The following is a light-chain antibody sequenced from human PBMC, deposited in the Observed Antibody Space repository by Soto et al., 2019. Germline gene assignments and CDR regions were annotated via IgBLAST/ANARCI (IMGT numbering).Light chain of an antibody. V-gene: IGKV3-20*01. CDR3: QQYGDSLT. CDR2: GAS. J-gene: IGKJ4*01. Sequence: EIVLTQSPGTLSLSPGERATLSCRASQSLSSSFLAWYQQKPGQAPRLLISGASSRATGIPDRFSGSGSGTDFTLTISRLEREDFAVYYCQQYGDSLTFGGGTKVEIK. CDR1: QSLSSSF.